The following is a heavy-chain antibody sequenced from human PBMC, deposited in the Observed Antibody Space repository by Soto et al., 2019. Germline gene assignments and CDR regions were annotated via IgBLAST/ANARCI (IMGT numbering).Heavy chain of an antibody. D-gene: IGHD6-13*01. V-gene: IGHV1-18*01. Sequence: QVQLVQSGAEVKKPGASVKVSCKASGYTFTSYGISWVRQAPGQGLEWMGWISAYNGNTNYAQKLQGRVTMTTDTSTSTAYMELRSLRSDDTALYHYAREVSSSWDINRFDPWGQGTLVTVFS. CDR1: GYTFTSYG. J-gene: IGHJ5*02. CDR2: ISAYNGNT. CDR3: AREVSSSWDINRFDP.